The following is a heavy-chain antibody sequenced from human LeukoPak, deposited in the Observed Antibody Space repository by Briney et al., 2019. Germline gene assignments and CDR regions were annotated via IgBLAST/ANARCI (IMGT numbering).Heavy chain of an antibody. Sequence: SETLSLTCTVSGGSISTSSYFWGWIRQPPGKGLEWIGSIYYSGSTSTYYNPSLKSRVTISVDTSKKQFSLKLSSVTAADTAVYYCARHPDGYSSSWATFDYWGQGTLVTVSS. D-gene: IGHD6-13*01. J-gene: IGHJ4*02. CDR2: IYYSGSTST. CDR3: ARHPDGYSSSWATFDY. V-gene: IGHV4-39*01. CDR1: GGSISTSSYF.